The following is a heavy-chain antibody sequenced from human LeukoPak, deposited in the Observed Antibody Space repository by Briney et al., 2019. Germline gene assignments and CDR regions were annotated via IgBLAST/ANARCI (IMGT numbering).Heavy chain of an antibody. Sequence: SETLSLTCAVYGGSFSGYYWSWIRQPPGKGLEWIGEINHSGSTNYNPSLKSRVTISVDTSKNQFSLKLSSVTAADTAVYYCARQAPYYYDSSGYYRFDYWGQGTLVTVSS. V-gene: IGHV4-34*01. CDR3: ARQAPYYYDSSGYYRFDY. CDR1: GGSFSGYY. D-gene: IGHD3-22*01. J-gene: IGHJ4*02. CDR2: INHSGST.